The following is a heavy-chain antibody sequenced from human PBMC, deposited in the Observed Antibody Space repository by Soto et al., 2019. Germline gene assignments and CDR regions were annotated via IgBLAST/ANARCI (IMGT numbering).Heavy chain of an antibody. CDR2: ISSSSSYI. D-gene: IGHD6-13*01. V-gene: IGHV3-21*01. Sequence: GGSLRLSCAASGFTFSSYSMNWVRQAPGKGLEWVSSISSSSSYIYYADSVKGRFTISRDNAKNSLYLQMNSLRAEDTAVYYCARTEEYSSSWYGGYYYYGMDVWGQGTTVTVSS. J-gene: IGHJ6*02. CDR3: ARTEEYSSSWYGGYYYYGMDV. CDR1: GFTFSSYS.